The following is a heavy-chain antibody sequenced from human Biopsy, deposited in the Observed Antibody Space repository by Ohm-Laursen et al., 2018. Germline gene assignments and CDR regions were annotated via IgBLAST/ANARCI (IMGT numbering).Heavy chain of an antibody. CDR3: ARDRGYYSDRIVPGYFDL. Sequence: SETLSLTCTVSGGSISSGGSYWSWIRQRPGKGLEWIGYVYYTGSTDYNPSLQSRVTISVDTSKNRFSLRLRSVTPADTAIYYCARDRGYYSDRIVPGYFDLWGRGTLVTVSS. D-gene: IGHD3-22*01. CDR1: GGSISSGGSY. J-gene: IGHJ2*01. V-gene: IGHV4-61*03. CDR2: VYYTGST.